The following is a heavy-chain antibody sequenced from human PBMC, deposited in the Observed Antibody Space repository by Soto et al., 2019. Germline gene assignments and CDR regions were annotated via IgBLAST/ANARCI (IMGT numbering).Heavy chain of an antibody. J-gene: IGHJ4*02. V-gene: IGHV3-30*18. D-gene: IGHD4-17*01. CDR1: GFTFSSYG. CDR3: AKGASTTVFAFNDY. CDR2: ISYDGSNK. Sequence: GGSLRLSCAASGFTFSSYGMHWVRQAPGKGLEWVAVISYDGSNKYYADSVKGRFTISRDNSKNTLYLQMNSLRAEDTAVYYCAKGASTTVFAFNDYWGQGTLVTVSS.